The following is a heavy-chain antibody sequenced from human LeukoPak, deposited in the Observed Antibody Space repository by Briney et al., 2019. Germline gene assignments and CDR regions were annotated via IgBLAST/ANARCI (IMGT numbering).Heavy chain of an antibody. Sequence: SETQSLTCTVSGGSISSYYWSWIRQPAGKGLEWIGRIYTSGSTNYNPSLKSRVTMSVDTSKNQFSLKLSSVTAADTAVYYCARWYYYDSSGAVDYWGQGTLVTVSS. D-gene: IGHD3-22*01. V-gene: IGHV4-4*07. CDR2: IYTSGST. J-gene: IGHJ4*02. CDR3: ARWYYYDSSGAVDY. CDR1: GGSISSYY.